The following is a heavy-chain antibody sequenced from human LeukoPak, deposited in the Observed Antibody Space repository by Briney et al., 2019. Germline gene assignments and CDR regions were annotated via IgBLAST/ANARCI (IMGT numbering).Heavy chain of an antibody. Sequence: GGSLRLSCAASGFTFSDYYMSWIRQAPGKGLEWVSVIGGSDGTTYYADSVRGRFTISRDNSKNTLYLQMNSLRAEDTAIYYCAKDRDYFDYWGQGTLVTVSA. CDR2: IGGSDGTT. CDR1: GFTFSDYY. V-gene: IGHV3-23*01. J-gene: IGHJ4*02. CDR3: AKDRDYFDY.